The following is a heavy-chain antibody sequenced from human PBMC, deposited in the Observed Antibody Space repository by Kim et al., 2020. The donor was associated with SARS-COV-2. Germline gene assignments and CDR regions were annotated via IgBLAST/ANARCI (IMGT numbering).Heavy chain of an antibody. J-gene: IGHJ4*02. V-gene: IGHV3-74*01. D-gene: IGHD2-2*02. CDR3: AKTLGYCSSTSCYTGYLTLDY. Sequence: GGSLRLSCAASGFTFSSYWMHWVRQAPGKGLVWVSRINSDGSSTSYADSVKGRFTISRDNAKNTLYLQMNSLRAEDTAVYYCAKTLGYCSSTSCYTGYLTLDYWGQGTLVTVSS. CDR2: INSDGSST. CDR1: GFTFSSYW.